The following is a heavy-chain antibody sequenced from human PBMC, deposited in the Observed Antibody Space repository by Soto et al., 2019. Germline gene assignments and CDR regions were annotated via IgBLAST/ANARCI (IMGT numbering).Heavy chain of an antibody. CDR3: AKGLHRNISWPYYFGS. J-gene: IGHJ4*02. CDR1: GCSLGNFS. CDR2: ISYRGDTI. V-gene: IGHV3-48*02. Sequence: PGGSLRLSCADSGCSLGNFSLNWVRQPPGKGLEWISYISYRGDTIYYTEFVKGRFTISSDYARKSLYLQMNSLRDEDAALYYCAKGLHRNISWPYYFGSRGQGVPVTGSS. D-gene: IGHD2-15*01.